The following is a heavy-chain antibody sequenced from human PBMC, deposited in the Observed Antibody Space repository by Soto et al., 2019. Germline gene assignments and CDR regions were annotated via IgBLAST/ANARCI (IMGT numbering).Heavy chain of an antibody. J-gene: IGHJ6*04. D-gene: IGHD2-2*01. CDR3: AKDYCSSTSCYVDV. Sequence: GGSLRLSCAASGFTSDDYAMHWVRQAPGKGLEWVSGISWNSGSIGYADSVKGRFTISRDNAKNSLYLQMNSLRAEDTALYYCAKDYCSSTSCYVDVWGKGTTVTVSS. CDR1: GFTSDDYA. V-gene: IGHV3-9*02. CDR2: ISWNSGSI.